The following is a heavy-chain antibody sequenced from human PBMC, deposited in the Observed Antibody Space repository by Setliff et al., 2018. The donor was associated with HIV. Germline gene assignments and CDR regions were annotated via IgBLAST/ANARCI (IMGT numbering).Heavy chain of an antibody. V-gene: IGHV4-59*01. CDR2: IYYTGST. D-gene: IGHD3-10*01. CDR1: GGSIGSNY. CDR3: AREAMFRGVVGWSLYYCDS. Sequence: SETLSLTCTVSGGSIGSNYLNWIRQPPGKGLEWIGYIYYTGSTKYNPSYRSRSTISRDTSKNQFSLKPWSVTASDTAVYYCAREAMFRGVVGWSLYYCDSWGQGALVTVSS. J-gene: IGHJ4*02.